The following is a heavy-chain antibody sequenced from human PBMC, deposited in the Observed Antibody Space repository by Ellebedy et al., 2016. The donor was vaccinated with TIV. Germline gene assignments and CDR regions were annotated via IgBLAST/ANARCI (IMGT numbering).Heavy chain of an antibody. V-gene: IGHV1-46*04. D-gene: IGHD4-17*01. J-gene: IGHJ5*02. CDR1: GYTFTSYF. Sequence: AASVKVSCKASGYTFTSYFMHWLRQAPGQGLEWMGIINPSGGSTTYAQKLQGRVTMTRDTSTSTVYMELSSLRSEDTAVYYCARAIRPTTPGNWFDRWGQGTLVTVSS. CDR3: ARAIRPTTPGNWFDR. CDR2: INPSGGST.